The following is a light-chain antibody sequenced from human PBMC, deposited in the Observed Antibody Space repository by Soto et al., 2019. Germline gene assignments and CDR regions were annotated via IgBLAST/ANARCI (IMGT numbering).Light chain of an antibody. J-gene: IGKJ1*01. CDR1: QSISNW. CDR2: HAS. V-gene: IGKV1-5*01. Sequence: DIQMTQSPSTLPASVGARVTITCRASQSISNWLAWYPQKPGTAPQLLIYHASTLESGVPSRFSGSGSGTEFTLTISSLQPDDFATYYCQQYMSYSFGQGTKV. CDR3: QQYMSYS.